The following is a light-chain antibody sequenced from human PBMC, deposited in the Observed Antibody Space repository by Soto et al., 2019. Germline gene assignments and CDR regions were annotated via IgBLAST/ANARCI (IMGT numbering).Light chain of an antibody. J-gene: IGKJ2*03. CDR1: QSVSSN. CDR2: GAS. CDR3: QQYYYTPYS. Sequence: EIVMTQSPATLSVSPGERATLSCRASQSVSSNLAWYQQKPGQAPTLLIYGASARASGIPARFSGSGSGTEFTLTISSLQAEDVAVYYCQQYYYTPYSFGQGTKLEIK. V-gene: IGKV3-15*01.